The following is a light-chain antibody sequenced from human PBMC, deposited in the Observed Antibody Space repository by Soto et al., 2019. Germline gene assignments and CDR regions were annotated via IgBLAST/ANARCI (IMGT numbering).Light chain of an antibody. V-gene: IGLV2-14*01. CDR3: SSYTSSSTPWV. Sequence: QSVLTQPASVSGSPGQSITISCTGTSSDMGAYNYVSWYQQHPGKAPKLMIFEVSNRPSGISNRFSGSKSGNMASLTISGLQAEDEADYYCSSYTSSSTPWVFGGGTKLTVL. CDR2: EVS. J-gene: IGLJ3*02. CDR1: SSDMGAYNY.